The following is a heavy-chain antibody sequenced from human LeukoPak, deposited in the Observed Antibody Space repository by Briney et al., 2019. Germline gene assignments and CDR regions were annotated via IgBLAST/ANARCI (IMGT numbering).Heavy chain of an antibody. CDR3: ARDRVAARVYYYYYMDV. Sequence: ASVKVSCKASGGTFSSYAISWVRQAPGQGLEWMGGIIPIFGTANYAQKFQGRVTITADESTSTVYMELSSLRSEDTAVYYCARDRVAARVYYYYYMDVWGKGTTVTVSS. CDR2: IIPIFGTA. CDR1: GGTFSSYA. J-gene: IGHJ6*03. V-gene: IGHV1-69*13. D-gene: IGHD2-15*01.